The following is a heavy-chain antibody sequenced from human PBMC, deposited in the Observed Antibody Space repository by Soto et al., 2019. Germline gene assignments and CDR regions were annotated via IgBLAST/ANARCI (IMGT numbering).Heavy chain of an antibody. CDR3: ARVRITMVRGVICGWFDP. V-gene: IGHV4-31*03. Sequence: TLSLTCTVSGGSISSGGYYWSWIRQHPGKGLEWIGYIYYSGSTYYNPSLKSRVTISVDTSKNQFSLKLSSVTAADTAVYYCARVRITMVRGVICGWFDPWGQGTLVTVSS. CDR1: GGSISSGGYY. CDR2: IYYSGST. D-gene: IGHD3-10*01. J-gene: IGHJ5*02.